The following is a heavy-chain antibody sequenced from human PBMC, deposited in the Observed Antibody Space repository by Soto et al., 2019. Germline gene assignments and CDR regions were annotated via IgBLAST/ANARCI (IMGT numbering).Heavy chain of an antibody. CDR1: GGSISSGGYY. CDR3: ARDYYDSSGYYWFDP. CDR2: IYYSGST. V-gene: IGHV4-31*03. D-gene: IGHD3-22*01. Sequence: QVQLQESGPGLVKPSQTLSLTCTVSGGSISSGGYYWSWIRQHPGKGLEWIGYIYYSGSTYYNPSLKSRVTISVDTSKNQFSLRLSSVTAADTAVYYCARDYYDSSGYYWFDPWGQGTLVTVSS. J-gene: IGHJ5*02.